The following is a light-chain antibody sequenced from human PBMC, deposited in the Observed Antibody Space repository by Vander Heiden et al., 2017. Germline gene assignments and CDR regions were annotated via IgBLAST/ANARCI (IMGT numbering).Light chain of an antibody. Sequence: AIQMTQSPSSLSASVGDRVTITCRASQGIRNDLGWYQQKPGKAPKLLIYGASSLHSGVPSRFSGSGSGTDFTLTISSLQPEDFATYYCRQDDNYPETFGQETKVEIK. CDR3: RQDDNYPET. CDR1: QGIRND. CDR2: GAS. V-gene: IGKV1-6*01. J-gene: IGKJ1*01.